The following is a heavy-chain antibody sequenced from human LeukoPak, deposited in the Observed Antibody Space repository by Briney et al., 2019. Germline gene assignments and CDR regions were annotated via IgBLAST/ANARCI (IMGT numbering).Heavy chain of an antibody. V-gene: IGHV1-18*01. CDR1: GYTFTSYG. J-gene: IGHJ4*02. D-gene: IGHD6-19*01. CDR3: ATDRKWLVGVFGY. CDR2: ISAYNGNT. Sequence: ASVKVSCKASGYTFTSYGISWVRQAPGQGLEWMGWISAYNGNTNYAQKFQGRVTMTEDTSTDTAYMELSSLRSEDTAVYYCATDRKWLVGVFGYWGQGTLVTVSS.